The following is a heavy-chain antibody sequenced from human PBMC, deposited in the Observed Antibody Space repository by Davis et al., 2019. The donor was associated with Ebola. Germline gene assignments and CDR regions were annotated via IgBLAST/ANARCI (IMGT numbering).Heavy chain of an antibody. CDR2: IYYSGST. D-gene: IGHD6-19*01. V-gene: IGHV4-39*01. Sequence: MPSETLSLTCTVSGGSISSSSYYWGWIRQPPGKGLEWIGSIYYSGSTYYNPSLKSRVTISVDTSKNQFSLKLSSVTAADTAVYYCARPQGGYNIGWSENWFDPWGQGTLVTVSS. CDR3: ARPQGGYNIGWSENWFDP. J-gene: IGHJ5*02. CDR1: GGSISSSSYY.